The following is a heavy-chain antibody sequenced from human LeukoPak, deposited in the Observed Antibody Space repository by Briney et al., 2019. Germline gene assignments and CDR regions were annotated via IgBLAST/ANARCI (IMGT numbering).Heavy chain of an antibody. V-gene: IGHV3-30*18. CDR1: GFGFTFSSYG. D-gene: IGHD3-16*01. CDR2: ISNNGSDT. Sequence: QSGGSLRLSCAASGFGFTFSSYGMHWVRQAPGKGLEWVAVISNNGSDTYYADSVKGRFTVSRDNSKNTLYLQMNSLRAEDTAVYYCANSGDYVWGTYIVGYYFDYWGQGTLVTVSS. J-gene: IGHJ4*02. CDR3: ANSGDYVWGTYIVGYYFDY.